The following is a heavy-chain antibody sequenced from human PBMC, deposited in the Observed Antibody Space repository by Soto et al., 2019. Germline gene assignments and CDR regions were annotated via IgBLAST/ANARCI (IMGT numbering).Heavy chain of an antibody. CDR3: GRHALGDYVWGSYRPNWFDP. V-gene: IGHV4-59*08. J-gene: IGHJ5*02. Sequence: SETLSLTCTVSGGSISSYYWSWIRQPPGKGLEWIGYIYYSGSTNYNPSLKSRVTISVDTSKNQFSLKLSSVTAADTAVYYCGRHALGDYVWGSYRPNWFDPWGQGTLVTVSS. CDR2: IYYSGST. CDR1: GGSISSYY. D-gene: IGHD3-16*02.